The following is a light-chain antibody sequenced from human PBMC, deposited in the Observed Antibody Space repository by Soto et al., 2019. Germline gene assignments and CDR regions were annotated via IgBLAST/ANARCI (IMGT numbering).Light chain of an antibody. CDR2: DAS. J-gene: IGKJ5*01. Sequence: EIMMTQSRATLSVSPGERVTLSCRASQDIRSSLAWYQQKPGQTPRLLIYDASSRATGISDRFSGSGSGTDFTLTISSLEPEDFAVYYCQQRSNWPITFGQGTRLEIK. CDR1: QDIRSS. CDR3: QQRSNWPIT. V-gene: IGKV3-11*01.